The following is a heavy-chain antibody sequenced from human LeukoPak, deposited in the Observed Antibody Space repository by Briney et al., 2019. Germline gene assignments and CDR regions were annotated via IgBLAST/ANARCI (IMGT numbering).Heavy chain of an antibody. D-gene: IGHD6-13*01. CDR1: GYTFTSYG. V-gene: IGHV1-2*02. J-gene: IGHJ4*02. Sequence: ASVKVSCKASGYTFTSYGISWVRQAPGQGLEWMGWINPNSGGTNYAQKFQGRVTMTRDTSISTAYMELSRLRSDDTAVYYCARSWYGGRYDYWGQGTLVTVSS. CDR3: ARSWYGGRYDY. CDR2: INPNSGGT.